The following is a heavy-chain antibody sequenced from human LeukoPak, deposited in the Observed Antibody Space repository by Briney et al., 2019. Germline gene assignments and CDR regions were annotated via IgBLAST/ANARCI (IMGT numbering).Heavy chain of an antibody. V-gene: IGHV1-69*13. Sequence: SVKVSCKASGGTFSSYAISWVRQAPGQGLEWMGGIIPIFGTADYAQKFQGRVTITADESTSTAYMELSSLRSEDTAVYYCARESLGATMLFDYWGQGTLVTVSS. CDR3: ARESLGATMLFDY. D-gene: IGHD1-26*01. J-gene: IGHJ4*02. CDR2: IIPIFGTA. CDR1: GGTFSSYA.